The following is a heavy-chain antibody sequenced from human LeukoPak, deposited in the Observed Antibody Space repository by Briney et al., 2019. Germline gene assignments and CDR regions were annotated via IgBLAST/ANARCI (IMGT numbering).Heavy chain of an antibody. Sequence: QPGGSLRLSCAASGFTFSSYEMNCVRQAPGKGLEWVSYISSSGSTIYYADSVKGRFTISRDNAKNSLYLQMNSLRAEDTAVYYCARSYCSGGSCYSYYYYGMDVWGQGTTVTVSS. V-gene: IGHV3-48*03. D-gene: IGHD2-15*01. CDR2: ISSSGSTI. CDR3: ARSYCSGGSCYSYYYYGMDV. J-gene: IGHJ6*02. CDR1: GFTFSSYE.